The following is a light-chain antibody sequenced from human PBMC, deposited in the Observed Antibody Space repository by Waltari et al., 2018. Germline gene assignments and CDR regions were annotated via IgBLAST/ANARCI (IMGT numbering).Light chain of an antibody. J-gene: IGLJ1*01. CDR3: CSYAGRGTYV. V-gene: IGLV2-23*02. Sequence: QSALTQPAPVSGTPGQSITIPCSGTPSDVGSYDLFPWYQQHPGEAPKLLICEVFKRPPDTSSRFSGAKSGSTASLTISGLQPEDEADYYCCSYAGRGTYVFGSGTKVTVL. CDR1: PSDVGSYDL. CDR2: EVF.